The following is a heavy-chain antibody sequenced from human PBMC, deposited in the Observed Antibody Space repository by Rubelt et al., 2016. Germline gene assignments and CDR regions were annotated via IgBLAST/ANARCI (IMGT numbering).Heavy chain of an antibody. Sequence: QVQLQESGPGLVEPSETLSLTCTVSGGSVSGYYWWSWIRQPPGKGLEWIGYISHGGSTIYNPSLKSRVTISVDTSKNQFSLNLSSVTAADTAVYYCARGFASTWYYFDYWGQGTLVTVSS. D-gene: IGHD2-8*01. CDR2: ISHGGST. J-gene: IGHJ4*02. CDR1: GGSVSGYYW. CDR3: ARGFASTWYYFDY. V-gene: IGHV4-59*02.